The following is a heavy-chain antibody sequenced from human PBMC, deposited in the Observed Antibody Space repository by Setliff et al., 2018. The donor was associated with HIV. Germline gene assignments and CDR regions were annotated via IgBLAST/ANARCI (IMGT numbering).Heavy chain of an antibody. D-gene: IGHD3-10*01. CDR1: DDSITGNNW. Sequence: KTSETLSLTCTVSDDSITGNNWWNWVRQPPGKGLEWIGEIDHSGSTNYSPSLKSRVTMSVDKSKKQFSLKLKSMAAADTAVYYCARLHTDYGSWYFDAWGPGTLVTVS. CDR3: ARLHTDYGSWYFDA. J-gene: IGHJ5*02. V-gene: IGHV4-4*02. CDR2: IDHSGST.